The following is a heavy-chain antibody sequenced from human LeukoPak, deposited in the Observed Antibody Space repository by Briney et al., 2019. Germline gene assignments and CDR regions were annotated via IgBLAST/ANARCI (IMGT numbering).Heavy chain of an antibody. CDR3: ARQRRSSQLRYYYYMDV. Sequence: MTSETLSLTCTVSDGSISGSYWSWIRQPPGTGLEWIGYIYISGSTSYNPSLKSRVAISVDASKNQFSLKLSSVTAADTAVYYCARQRRSSQLRYYYYMDVWGKGTTVTVSS. V-gene: IGHV4-4*09. D-gene: IGHD1-7*01. J-gene: IGHJ6*03. CDR2: IYISGST. CDR1: DGSISGSY.